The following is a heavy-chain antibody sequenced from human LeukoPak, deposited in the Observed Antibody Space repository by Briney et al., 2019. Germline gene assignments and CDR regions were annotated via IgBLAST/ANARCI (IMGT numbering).Heavy chain of an antibody. CDR1: GFTASILY. CDR3: ATRNLHSSSDILK. D-gene: IGHD3-9*01. CDR2: IYTGGAT. Sequence: PGGSLRRSCAASGFTASILYFHWVRQTPGKGLEWVSVIYTGGATYYPDSVKGRLTIPRDDSKNMMYLQMNRLRVEDTAIYYCATRNLHSSSDILKWGQGTLVTVSS. J-gene: IGHJ4*02. V-gene: IGHV3-66*04.